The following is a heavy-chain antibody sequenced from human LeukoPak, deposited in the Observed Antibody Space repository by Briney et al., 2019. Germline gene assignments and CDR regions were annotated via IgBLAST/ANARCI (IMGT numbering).Heavy chain of an antibody. D-gene: IGHD3-22*01. CDR1: GGSISSYY. V-gene: IGHV4-59*01. Sequence: TSQTLSLTCTVSGGSISSYYWSWIRQPPGKGLEWIGYIYYSGSTNYNPSLKSRVTISVDTSKNQFSLKLSSVTAADTAVYYCAREQYYYDSSGYFNWFDPWGQGTLVTVSS. J-gene: IGHJ5*02. CDR2: IYYSGST. CDR3: AREQYYYDSSGYFNWFDP.